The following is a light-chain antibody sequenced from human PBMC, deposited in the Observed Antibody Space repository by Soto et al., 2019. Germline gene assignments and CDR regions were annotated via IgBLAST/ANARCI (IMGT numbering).Light chain of an antibody. J-gene: IGLJ2*01. V-gene: IGLV1-51*01. CDR3: GAWDSGLSDMV. CDR1: TSNVGKNF. CDR2: DNY. Sequence: QSVLTQPPSISAAPGHNITISCSGSTSNVGKNFVAWYQQRPGTGPTVVIYDNYERPSGIPDRFSGYRSGTSATLTITGLQTGDEADYYCGAWDSGLSDMVFGGGTKVTVL.